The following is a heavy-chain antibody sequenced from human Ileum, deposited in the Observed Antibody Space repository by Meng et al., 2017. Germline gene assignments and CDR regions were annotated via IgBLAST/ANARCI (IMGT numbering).Heavy chain of an antibody. CDR1: GGSVSSGSYY. V-gene: IGHV4-61*01. D-gene: IGHD6-6*01. CDR3: ARSSTSPASYFFDY. J-gene: IGHJ4*02. Sequence: VPLQESGPRLVRRSDTLSLACTVSGGSVSSGSYYWSWIRQPPGKGLEWIGHIYYSGSTNYNPSLKSRVTISVDMSKNQFSLKLNSVTAADTAIYFCARSSTSPASYFFDYWGQGTLVTVSS. CDR2: IYYSGST.